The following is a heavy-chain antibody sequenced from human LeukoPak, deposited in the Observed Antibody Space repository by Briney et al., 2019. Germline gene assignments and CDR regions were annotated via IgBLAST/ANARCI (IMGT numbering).Heavy chain of an antibody. CDR2: IKQDGSKK. CDR1: GFTFNIHW. V-gene: IGHV3-7*04. CDR3: TRVGYIDEGIDY. Sequence: PGGSLRLSCAASGFTFNIHWMTWVRQAPGKGLEWVANIKQDGSKKSYVDSVKGRFTISRDNAKNSLYLQMNSLRAEDTAIYYCTRVGYIDEGIDYWGQGTLVTVSS. J-gene: IGHJ4*02. D-gene: IGHD5-24*01.